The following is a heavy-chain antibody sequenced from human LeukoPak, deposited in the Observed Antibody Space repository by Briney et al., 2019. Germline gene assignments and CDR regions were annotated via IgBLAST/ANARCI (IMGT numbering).Heavy chain of an antibody. CDR3: AREHSTTWSYDH. CDR2: ISGASSVT. J-gene: IGHJ4*02. D-gene: IGHD6-13*01. Sequence: GGSLRLSCAASGFTFSSYSMNWVRQAPGKGLEWVSYISGASSVTYYADTVKGRFTISRDNAKNSLYLQMNNLRDEDTAVYYCAREHSTTWSYDHWGKGTLVIVTS. CDR1: GFTFSSYS. V-gene: IGHV3-48*02.